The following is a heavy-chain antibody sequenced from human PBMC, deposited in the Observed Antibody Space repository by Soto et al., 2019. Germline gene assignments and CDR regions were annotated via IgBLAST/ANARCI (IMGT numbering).Heavy chain of an antibody. Sequence: QVQLVESGGGVVQPGRSLRLSCAASGFTFSGYGMHWVRQAPGKGLEWVAITRHDGSNTYYADYVRGRFTISRDNSKKTLYLQMDSLRAEDTAVYYCARDGVGATTFFGYFDCWGQGTLVTVSS. D-gene: IGHD1-26*01. J-gene: IGHJ4*02. CDR3: ARDGVGATTFFGYFDC. CDR1: GFTFSGYG. V-gene: IGHV3-33*01. CDR2: TRHDGSNT.